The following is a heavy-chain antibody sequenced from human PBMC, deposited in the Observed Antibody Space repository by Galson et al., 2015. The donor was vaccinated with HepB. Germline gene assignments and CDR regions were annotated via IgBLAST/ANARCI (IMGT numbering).Heavy chain of an antibody. CDR1: GFTFSSYS. Sequence: SLRLSCAASGFTFSSYSMNWVRQAPGKGLEWVSSISSSSSYIYYADSVKGRFTISRDNAKNSLYLQMNSLRAEDTAVYYCARDSLYGDYIYYFDYWGQGTLVTVSS. D-gene: IGHD4-17*01. J-gene: IGHJ4*02. CDR2: ISSSSSYI. V-gene: IGHV3-21*01. CDR3: ARDSLYGDYIYYFDY.